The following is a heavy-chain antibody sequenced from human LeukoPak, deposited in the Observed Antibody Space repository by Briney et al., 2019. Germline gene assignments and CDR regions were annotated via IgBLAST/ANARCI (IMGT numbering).Heavy chain of an antibody. Sequence: ASVKVSCKASGYTFTGYYIHWVRQAPGQGLEWMGWINPNSGGTNYAQKFQGRVTMTRDTSISTAYMELSRLTSDDTAVYYCARSTHTYYYDSSGSHFDYWGQGTLVTVSS. CDR2: INPNSGGT. CDR3: ARSTHTYYYDSSGSHFDY. V-gene: IGHV1-2*02. J-gene: IGHJ4*02. CDR1: GYTFTGYY. D-gene: IGHD3-22*01.